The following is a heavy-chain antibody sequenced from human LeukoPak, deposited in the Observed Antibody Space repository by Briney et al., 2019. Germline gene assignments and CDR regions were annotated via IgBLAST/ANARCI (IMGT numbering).Heavy chain of an antibody. Sequence: PGGSLRLPCAASGFTFDDYAMHWVRQAPGKGLEWVSGISWNSGSIGYADSVKGRFTISRDDAKNSLYLQMNSLRAEDTALYYCAKDIKSGLQITMIVAGLDYWGQGTLVTVSS. CDR2: ISWNSGSI. V-gene: IGHV3-9*01. CDR3: AKDIKSGLQITMIVAGLDY. CDR1: GFTFDDYA. D-gene: IGHD3-22*01. J-gene: IGHJ4*02.